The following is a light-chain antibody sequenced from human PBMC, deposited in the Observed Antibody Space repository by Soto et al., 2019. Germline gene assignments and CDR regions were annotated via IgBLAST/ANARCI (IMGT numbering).Light chain of an antibody. CDR1: QSVLYSSNNKNY. J-gene: IGKJ1*01. V-gene: IGKV4-1*01. Sequence: DLVMTPSPDSLAVSLGERATINCKSSQSVLYSSNNKNYLSWYQQRPGQPPKLLFYWASTRESGVPDRFSGSGSGTHFTLTITSLQAEDVAVYYCQQYYSSPPTFGQGTKVDIK. CDR3: QQYYSSPPT. CDR2: WAS.